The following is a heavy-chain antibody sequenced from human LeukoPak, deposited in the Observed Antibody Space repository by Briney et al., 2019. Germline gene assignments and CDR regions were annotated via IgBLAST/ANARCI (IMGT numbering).Heavy chain of an antibody. V-gene: IGHV4-34*01. D-gene: IGHD4-23*01. J-gene: IGHJ4*02. Sequence: GSLRLSCAASGFTFSNAWMSGIRQPPGKGLEWIGEINHSGSTNYNPSLKSRVTKSVDTSKNQFSLKLSSVSAAHRPVYYCERTRAARPRGGYYWGQGTLVTVSS. CDR2: INHSGST. CDR3: ERTRAARPRGGYY. CDR1: GFTFSNAW.